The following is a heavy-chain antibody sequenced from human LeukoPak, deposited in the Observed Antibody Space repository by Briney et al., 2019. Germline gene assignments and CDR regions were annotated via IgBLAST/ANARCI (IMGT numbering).Heavy chain of an antibody. CDR1: EFTFNSYW. D-gene: IGHD4-17*01. Sequence: GGSLRLSCAASEFTFNSYWMSWVRQAPGKGLEWVANIKQDGGPIYYLDSVKGRFTVSRDNAKNSLYLQMNSLRAEDTAVYYCARLGARQMLEYWGQGTLVTVSS. CDR2: IKQDGGPI. J-gene: IGHJ4*02. V-gene: IGHV3-7*01. CDR3: ARLGARQMLEY.